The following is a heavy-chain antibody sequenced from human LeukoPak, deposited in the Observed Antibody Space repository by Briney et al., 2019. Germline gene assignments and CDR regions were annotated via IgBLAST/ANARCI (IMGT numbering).Heavy chain of an antibody. CDR3: ASLRNDDYFDY. D-gene: IGHD1-1*01. CDR2: INHSGST. Sequence: SETLSLTCAVYGGSFSGYYWSWIRQPPGKGLEWIGEINHSGSTNYNPSLKSRVTISVDTSKNQFSLRLNSVTAADTAVYYCASLRNDDYFDYWGQGTLVTVSS. V-gene: IGHV4-34*01. CDR1: GGSFSGYY. J-gene: IGHJ4*02.